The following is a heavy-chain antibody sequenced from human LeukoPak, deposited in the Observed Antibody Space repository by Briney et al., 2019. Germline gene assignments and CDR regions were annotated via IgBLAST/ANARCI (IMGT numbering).Heavy chain of an antibody. CDR2: IYYSGST. CDR1: GGSISSSSYY. J-gene: IGHJ4*02. V-gene: IGHV4-39*01. Sequence: SETLSLTCTVSGGSISSSSYYWGWIRQPPGKGLEWIGSIYYSGSTYYNPSLKSRVTISVDTSKNQFSLKLSSVTAADTAVYYCARHVRVGRGGQIDYWGQGTLVTVSS. CDR3: ARHVRVGRGGQIDY. D-gene: IGHD5-24*01.